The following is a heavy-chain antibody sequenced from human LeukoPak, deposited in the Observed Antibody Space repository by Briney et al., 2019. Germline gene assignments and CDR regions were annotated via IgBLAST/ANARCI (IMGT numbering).Heavy chain of an antibody. D-gene: IGHD3-10*02. CDR1: GGSISSYY. V-gene: IGHV4-59*08. CDR2: IYYSGST. CDR3: ARATVMFGEFAT. J-gene: IGHJ5*02. Sequence: SETLSLTCTVSGGSISSYYWSWIRQPPGKGLEWIGYIYYSGSTNYNPSLKSRVTIPLDTSKNQFSLKLSSVTAADAAVYYCARATVMFGEFATWGQGTLVTVSS.